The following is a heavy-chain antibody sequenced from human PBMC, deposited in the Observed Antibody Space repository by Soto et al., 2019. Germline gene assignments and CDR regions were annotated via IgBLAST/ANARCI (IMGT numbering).Heavy chain of an antibody. Sequence: QVQLQESGPGLVKPSQTLSLTCTVSGGSISSGGYYWSWIRQHPGKGPEWIGYIYYSGSTYYNPSHKSRVTTSVDTTKNQFPLKLSSVTAADAAVYYCARERIAEAVSFDYWGQGTLFTVSS. J-gene: IGHJ4*02. CDR2: IYYSGST. CDR3: ARERIAEAVSFDY. D-gene: IGHD6-13*01. CDR1: GGSISSGGYY. V-gene: IGHV4-31*03.